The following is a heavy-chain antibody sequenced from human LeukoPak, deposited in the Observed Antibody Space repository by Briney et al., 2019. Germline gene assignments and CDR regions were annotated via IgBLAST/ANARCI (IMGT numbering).Heavy chain of an antibody. CDR2: FHNSRTT. CDR1: GCTISGYS. Sequence: SETLSLTCTVSGCTISGYSWTWIRQPPGQGLEWIGYFHNSRTTSYNPSLTGRVIISVDTSINQISLKLNSVTAADTAAYYCARGHLGLSPWGQGTLVTVSS. J-gene: IGHJ5*02. V-gene: IGHV4-59*01. CDR3: ARGHLGLSP. D-gene: IGHD3-10*01.